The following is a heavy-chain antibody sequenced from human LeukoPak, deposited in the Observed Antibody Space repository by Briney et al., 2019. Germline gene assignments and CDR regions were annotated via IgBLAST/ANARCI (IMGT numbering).Heavy chain of an antibody. CDR2: ISAYNGNT. CDR3: ARDLKTHSSSGWYQSPSYYYMDV. CDR1: GYTFTSYG. V-gene: IGHV1-18*01. D-gene: IGHD6-19*01. Sequence: ASVKVSCKASGYTFTSYGISWVRQAPGQGLEWMGWISAYNGNTNYAQKLQGRVTMTTDTSTSTAYMELRSLRSDDTAVYYCARDLKTHSSSGWYQSPSYYYMDVWGKGTTVTISS. J-gene: IGHJ6*03.